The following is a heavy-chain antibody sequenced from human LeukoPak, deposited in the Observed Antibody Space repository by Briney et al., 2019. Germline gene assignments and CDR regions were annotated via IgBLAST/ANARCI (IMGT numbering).Heavy chain of an antibody. D-gene: IGHD6-13*01. CDR1: GGSISSSSYY. CDR3: ARLIGYSSSGFDP. CDR2: IYYSGST. Sequence: SETLSLTCTVSGGSISSSSYYWGWIRQPPGKGLEWIGSIYYSGSTYYNPSLKSRVTISVDTSKNQFSLKLNSVTAADTAVYYCARLIGYSSSGFDPWGQGTLVTVSS. J-gene: IGHJ5*02. V-gene: IGHV4-39*01.